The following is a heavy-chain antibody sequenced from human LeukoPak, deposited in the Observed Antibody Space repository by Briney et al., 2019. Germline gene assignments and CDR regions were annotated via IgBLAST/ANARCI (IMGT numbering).Heavy chain of an antibody. CDR3: TRDLTGTTWSENDY. Sequence: PGGSLRLSCVISGLSVRGSYMSWVRQAPGKGLEWVSVIHSGDRTYYADSVKGRFTISRDTSKNTLYLQKNNLRADDTAMYYCTRDLTGTTWSENDYWGQGTLVTISS. V-gene: IGHV3-53*01. D-gene: IGHD6-13*01. CDR1: GLSVRGSY. CDR2: IHSGDRT. J-gene: IGHJ4*02.